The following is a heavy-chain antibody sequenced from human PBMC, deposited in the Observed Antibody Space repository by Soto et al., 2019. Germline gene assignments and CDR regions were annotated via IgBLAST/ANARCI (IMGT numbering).Heavy chain of an antibody. CDR1: GGSISSYY. Sequence: SETLSLTCTVSGGSISSYYWSWIRQPPGKGLEWIGYIYYSGSTNCNPSLKSRVTISVDTSKNQFSLKLSSVTAADTAVYYCARLSVTIDDAFDIWGQGTMVTVSS. CDR3: ARLSVTIDDAFDI. V-gene: IGHV4-59*01. J-gene: IGHJ3*02. D-gene: IGHD1-1*01. CDR2: IYYSGST.